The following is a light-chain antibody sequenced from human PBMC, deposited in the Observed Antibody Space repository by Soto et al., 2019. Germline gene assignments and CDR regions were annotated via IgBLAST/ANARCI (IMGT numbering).Light chain of an antibody. J-gene: IGLJ3*02. CDR2: SSN. CDR3: ATWDDSLNGWV. CDR1: SSNIGSNS. Sequence: QSVLTQPPSASGTPGQRVTVSCSGSSSNIGSNSVNWYQQLPGTAPKLVIYSSNQRPSGVPDRFSGSRSGTSASLAISGLQSVDEADYYCATWDDSLNGWVFGGGTKVTVL. V-gene: IGLV1-44*01.